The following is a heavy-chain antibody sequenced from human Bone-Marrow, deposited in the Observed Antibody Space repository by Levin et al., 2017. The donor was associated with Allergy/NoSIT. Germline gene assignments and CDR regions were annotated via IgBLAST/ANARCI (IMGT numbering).Heavy chain of an antibody. CDR2: INPSGDST. D-gene: IGHD2-2*01. J-gene: IGHJ4*02. CDR1: GYTFTSYY. Sequence: ASVKVSCKASGYTFTSYYMHWVRQAPGQGLEWMGIINPSGDSTIYAQKFQGRLTMTRDTSTSTVYMELSSLRSEDTAVYYCARCSCSSTSCPRSNTFDYWGQGTLVTVSS. CDR3: ARCSCSSTSCPRSNTFDY. V-gene: IGHV1-46*01.